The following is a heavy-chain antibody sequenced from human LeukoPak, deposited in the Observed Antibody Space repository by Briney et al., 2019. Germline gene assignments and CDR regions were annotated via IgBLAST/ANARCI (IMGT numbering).Heavy chain of an antibody. CDR3: ARDPMYGSGLRGWFDP. CDR2: ISAYNGNT. V-gene: IGHV1-18*01. J-gene: IGHJ5*02. D-gene: IGHD3-10*01. CDR1: GYTFTSYG. Sequence: ASVKVSCKASGYTFTSYGISWVRQAPGQGLEWMGWISAYNGNTNYAQKLQGRVTMTTDTSTSTAYMELRSLRSDDTAVYYCARDPMYGSGLRGWFDPWGQGTLVTVSS.